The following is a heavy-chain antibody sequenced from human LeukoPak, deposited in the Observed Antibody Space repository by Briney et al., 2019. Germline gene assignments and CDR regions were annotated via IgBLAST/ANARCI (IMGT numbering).Heavy chain of an antibody. CDR3: ARLGGETTRFDL. D-gene: IGHD1-7*01. J-gene: IGHJ5*02. CDR1: GFTFRNYW. Sequence: GGSLRLSCGASGFTFRNYWMSWVRQAPGKGLDWVATIKQDGILKHYVDSVTGRFTIYRDNAKNSLYLQMDSLRVEDTAVYYCARLGGETTRFDLWGQGVLVTVSS. CDR2: IKQDGILK. V-gene: IGHV3-7*01.